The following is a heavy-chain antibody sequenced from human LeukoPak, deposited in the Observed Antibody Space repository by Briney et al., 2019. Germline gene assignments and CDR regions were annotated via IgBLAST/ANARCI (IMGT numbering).Heavy chain of an antibody. D-gene: IGHD2-2*01. Sequence: GGSLRLSCAASGFIFSDHYMDWVRQAPGKGLEWVGRIKNKAHSYTIEYAASVKGRFTISRDDSRNSLYLQMNSLKTEDTAVYYCDQFSKGGWGQGTLVTVSS. CDR1: GFIFSDHY. CDR2: IKNKAHSYTI. J-gene: IGHJ4*02. CDR3: DQFSKGG. V-gene: IGHV3-72*01.